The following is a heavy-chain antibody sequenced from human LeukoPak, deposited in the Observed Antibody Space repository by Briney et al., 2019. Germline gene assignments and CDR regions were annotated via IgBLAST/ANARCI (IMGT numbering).Heavy chain of an antibody. V-gene: IGHV1-18*01. Sequence: GASVKVSCKASGYIFTSYGLSWVRQAPGQGLEWMGWIGANNGHTHYAQKFQGRLTITRDMSTRTVDMELRSLRTDDTAVYYCARDMRHYRYYESDEYYFNFEYWGQGTLVTVSS. D-gene: IGHD3-22*01. J-gene: IGHJ4*02. CDR2: IGANNGHT. CDR1: GYIFTSYG. CDR3: ARDMRHYRYYESDEYYFNFEY.